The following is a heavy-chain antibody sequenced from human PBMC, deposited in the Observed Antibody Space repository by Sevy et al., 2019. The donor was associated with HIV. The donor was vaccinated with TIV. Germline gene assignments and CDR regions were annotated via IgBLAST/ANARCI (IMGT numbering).Heavy chain of an antibody. J-gene: IGHJ5*02. CDR1: GYSFTSYW. D-gene: IGHD2-8*01. Sequence: GESLKISCKGSGYSFTSYWIGWVRQMPGKGLEWMGIIYPGDSDTRYSPSFQGQVTISADKSISTPYLQWSSLKASDTAMYYCARAYCTNGVCYTGWFDPWGQGTLVTVSS. CDR3: ARAYCTNGVCYTGWFDP. V-gene: IGHV5-51*01. CDR2: IYPGDSDT.